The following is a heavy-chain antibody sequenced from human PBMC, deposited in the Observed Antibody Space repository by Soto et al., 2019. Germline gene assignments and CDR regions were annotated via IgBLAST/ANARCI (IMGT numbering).Heavy chain of an antibody. D-gene: IGHD3-10*01. J-gene: IGHJ6*02. V-gene: IGHV4-59*01. Sequence: SETLSLTCTVSGGSISSYYWSWIRQPPGKGLEWIGYIYYSGSTNYNPSLKSRVTISVDMSKNQFSLKLSSVTAADTAVYYCARAEFGELPDYGMDVWGQGTTVTVSS. CDR2: IYYSGST. CDR1: GGSISSYY. CDR3: ARAEFGELPDYGMDV.